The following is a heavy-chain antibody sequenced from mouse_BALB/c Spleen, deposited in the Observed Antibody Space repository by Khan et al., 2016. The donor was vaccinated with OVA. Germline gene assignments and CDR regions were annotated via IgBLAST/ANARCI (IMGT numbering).Heavy chain of an antibody. V-gene: IGHV2-2*02. J-gene: IGHJ2*01. D-gene: IGHD3-3*01. CDR2: IWSGGST. Sequence: QVQLQQSGPGLVQPSQSLSITCTVSGFSLTTYGVHWVRQSPGKGLEWLGVIWSGGSTDYDAAFISRLSISKDNSKSQVFFKMNSLQAKETAKDYGARNRGGYFDYWGQGTTLTVSS. CDR1: GFSLTTYG. CDR3: ARNRGGYFDY.